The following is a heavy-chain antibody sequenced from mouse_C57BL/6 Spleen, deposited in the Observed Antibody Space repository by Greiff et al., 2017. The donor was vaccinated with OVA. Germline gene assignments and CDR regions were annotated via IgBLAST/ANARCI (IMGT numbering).Heavy chain of an antibody. CDR1: GYSFTGYY. CDR3: ARSPLGAMDY. J-gene: IGHJ4*01. V-gene: IGHV1-42*01. Sequence: VQLQQSGPELVKPGASVKISCKASGYSFTGYYMNWVKQSPEKSLEWIGEINPSTGGTTYNQKFKAKATLTVDKSSSTAYMQVKSLTSEDSAVDNCARSPLGAMDYWGQGTSVTVSS. CDR2: INPSTGGT. D-gene: IGHD3-3*01.